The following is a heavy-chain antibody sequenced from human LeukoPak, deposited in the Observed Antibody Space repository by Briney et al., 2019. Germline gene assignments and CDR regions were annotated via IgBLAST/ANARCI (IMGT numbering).Heavy chain of an antibody. CDR1: VYTFTAYY. D-gene: IGHD3-3*01. J-gene: IGHJ5*02. CDR3: ARSLRFLEWLLHP. Sequence: ASLKVSSTPSVYTFTAYYMHWVRHAPGQGGGRMGWINPNIVGTNDAQKFQGRVTMSRDTSISTAYMELSRLRYDDTAVYYCARSLRFLEWLLHPWGQGTLVTVSS. V-gene: IGHV1-2*02. CDR2: INPNIVGT.